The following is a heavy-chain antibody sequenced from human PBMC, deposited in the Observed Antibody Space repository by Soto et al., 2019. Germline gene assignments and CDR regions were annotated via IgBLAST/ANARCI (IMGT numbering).Heavy chain of an antibody. D-gene: IGHD6-19*01. CDR2: IIPILGIA. CDR3: ARISRGWYQEAFDI. V-gene: IGHV1-69*02. CDR1: GGTFSSYT. Sequence: QVQLVQSGAEVKKPGSSVKVSCKASGGTFSSYTISWVRQAPGQGLEWMGRIIPILGIANYAQKFQGRVTITADKATSTAYMELSSLRSEDTAVYYCARISRGWYQEAFDIWGQGTMVTVSS. J-gene: IGHJ3*02.